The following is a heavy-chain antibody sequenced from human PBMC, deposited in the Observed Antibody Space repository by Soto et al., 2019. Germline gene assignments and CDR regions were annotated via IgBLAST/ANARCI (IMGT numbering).Heavy chain of an antibody. CDR3: ARDRDTAAAGSPEIPDNWFHP. V-gene: IGHV6-1*01. Sequence: SQTLSLPCAISGDSVSSNSAAWNWIRQSPSRGLEWLGRTYYRSKWYNDYAVSVKSRLTINSDTSKNQFSLQLNSVTPEDTAVYYCARDRDTAAAGSPEIPDNWFHPWGQGTLVTVSS. CDR2: TYYRSKWYN. CDR1: GDSVSSNSAA. D-gene: IGHD6-13*01. J-gene: IGHJ5*02.